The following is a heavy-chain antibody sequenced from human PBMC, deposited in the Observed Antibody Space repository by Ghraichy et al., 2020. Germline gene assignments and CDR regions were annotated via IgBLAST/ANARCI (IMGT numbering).Heavy chain of an antibody. J-gene: IGHJ4*02. Sequence: GSLRLSCTVSGGSISPYYWSWIRQPPGKGLEWIAYISYDGHTDYNPSLKSRVTTSMDTSKNQFSLKLTSVTAADTAVYYCTRDRRDGYNYVELWGQGTLVTVSS. CDR3: TRDRRDGYNYVEL. CDR1: GGSISPYY. D-gene: IGHD5-24*01. V-gene: IGHV4-59*01. CDR2: ISYDGHT.